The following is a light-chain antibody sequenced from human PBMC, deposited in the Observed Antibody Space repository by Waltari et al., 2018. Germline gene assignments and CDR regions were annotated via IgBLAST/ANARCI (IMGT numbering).Light chain of an antibody. Sequence: DIQMTQSPSSLSASVGDRVPITCRASHSISSYLNWYQQKPGKAPKLLSYAASSLQSGVPSRFSGSGSGTDFTLTIRSLQPEDFATYYCQQSYSIALTFGPGTKVDIK. CDR3: QQSYSIALT. V-gene: IGKV1-39*01. J-gene: IGKJ3*01. CDR2: AAS. CDR1: HSISSY.